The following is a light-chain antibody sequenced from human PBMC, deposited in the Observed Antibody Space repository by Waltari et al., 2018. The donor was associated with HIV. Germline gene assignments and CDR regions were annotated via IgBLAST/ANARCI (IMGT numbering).Light chain of an antibody. V-gene: IGLV2-14*03. CDR3: SSFTSISTSYVT. CDR1: SSDIGGHSH. CDR2: DVG. J-gene: IGLJ3*02. Sequence: QSALTQPASVSGSPGQSITISCTGTSSDIGGHSHVSWYHLYPGKVPKFIIYDVGRRPSGISDRFSGSKSGNTASLTISGLRSEDEGVYFCSSFTSISTSYVTFGGGTKVTVL.